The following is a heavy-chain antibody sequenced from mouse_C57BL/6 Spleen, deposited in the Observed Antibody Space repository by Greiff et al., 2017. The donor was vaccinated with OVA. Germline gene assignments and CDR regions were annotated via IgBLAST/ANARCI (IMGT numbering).Heavy chain of an antibody. D-gene: IGHD1-1*01. Sequence: EVKVEESGGGLVQPGGSMKLSCAASGFTFSDAWMDWVRQSPEKGLEWVAEIRNKANNHATYYAESVKGRFTISRDDSKSSVYLQMNSLRAEDTGIYYCTSYGSSYGGYFDVWGTGTTVTVSS. CDR3: TSYGSSYGGYFDV. CDR2: IRNKANNHAT. CDR1: GFTFSDAW. J-gene: IGHJ1*03. V-gene: IGHV6-6*01.